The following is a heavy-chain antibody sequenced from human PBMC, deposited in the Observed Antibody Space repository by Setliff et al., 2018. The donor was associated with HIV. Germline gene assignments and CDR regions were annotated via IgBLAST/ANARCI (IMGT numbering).Heavy chain of an antibody. V-gene: IGHV1-69*04. CDR2: IISILGTP. CDR1: GGTFSAYA. Sequence: SVKVSCKASGGTFSAYAVNWVRQAPGQGLEWMGRIISILGTPNYSHKFQGRVTITADKSTTTTYMELSSLRSDDTAIYYCARPHSAQYYYYYYGLDVWGQGTTVTVSS. D-gene: IGHD4-4*01. J-gene: IGHJ6*02. CDR3: ARPHSAQYYYYYYGLDV.